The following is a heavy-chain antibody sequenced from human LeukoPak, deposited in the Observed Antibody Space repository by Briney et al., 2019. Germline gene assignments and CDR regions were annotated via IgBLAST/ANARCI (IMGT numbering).Heavy chain of an antibody. CDR1: GGSISSYY. CDR2: IYYSGST. J-gene: IGHJ4*02. D-gene: IGHD2-15*01. Sequence: PSETLSLTCTVSGGSISSYYWSWIRQPPGKGLEWIGYIYYSGSTNYNPSLKSRVTISVDTSKNQFSLKLSSVTAADTAVYYCARSGLVDAAASPYYFGYWGQGTLVTVSS. CDR3: ARSGLVDAAASPYYFGY. V-gene: IGHV4-59*08.